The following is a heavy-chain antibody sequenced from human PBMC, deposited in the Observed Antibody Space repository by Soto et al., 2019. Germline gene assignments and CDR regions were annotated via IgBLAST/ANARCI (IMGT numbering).Heavy chain of an antibody. CDR1: GFTVSSNH. J-gene: IGHJ4*02. V-gene: IGHV3-66*01. D-gene: IGHD4-17*01. CDR3: ARSGPYGDYDY. Sequence: EVQLVESGGGLVQPGGSLRLSCAASGFTVSSNHMSWVRQAPGKGLEWVSVIYSGGSTYYADSVKGRFTISRDNSKNALYLQMDSLRAEGTAVYYWARSGPYGDYDYWGQGTLVTVSS. CDR2: IYSGGST.